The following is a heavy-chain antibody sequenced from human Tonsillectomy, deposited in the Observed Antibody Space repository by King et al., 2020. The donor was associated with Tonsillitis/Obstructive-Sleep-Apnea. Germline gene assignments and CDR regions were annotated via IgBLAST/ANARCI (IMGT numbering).Heavy chain of an antibody. J-gene: IGHJ4*02. Sequence: VQLVEAGGGLVRPGGSLRISCAASGFSLSTNSMAWGCQASREGLELVSVYSRGGSRYYADSVRGRFTLSRDDSRNALFLQMNSLRPEDTAVYYCARGPIGDFDYWGQGTLVTVSS. CDR1: GFSLSTNS. V-gene: IGHV3-66*01. CDR2: YSRGGSR. CDR3: ARGPIGDFDY.